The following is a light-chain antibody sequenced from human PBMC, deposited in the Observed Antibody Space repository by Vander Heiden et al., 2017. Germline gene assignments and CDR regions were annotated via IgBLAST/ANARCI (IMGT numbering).Light chain of an antibody. J-gene: IGKJ1*01. CDR1: LSVSSY. CDR3: QQSDSTPRT. V-gene: IGKV1-39*01. Sequence: DIQMTQSPSSLSASVGDRVTIACRASLSVSSYLNWYQQKPGKAPKVLIYAASTLQGGVPSRFSRGGSGSDFTLTISSLQPEDVATYYFQQSDSTPRTFGPETRAGIK. CDR2: AAS.